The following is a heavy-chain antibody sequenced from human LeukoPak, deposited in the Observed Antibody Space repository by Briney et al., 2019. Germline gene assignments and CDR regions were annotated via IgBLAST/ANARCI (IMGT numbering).Heavy chain of an antibody. J-gene: IGHJ6*03. CDR3: AREPRYGSGSYYKYMDV. CDR1: GSSISSADY. D-gene: IGHD3-10*01. V-gene: IGHV4-30-4*08. Sequence: SETLSLTCGVSGSSISSADYWSWIRQPPVKGLEWIGYIYYSGSTYYNPSLKSRVTISVDTSKNQFSLKLSSVTAADTAVYYCAREPRYGSGSYYKYMDVWGKGTTVTVSS. CDR2: IYYSGST.